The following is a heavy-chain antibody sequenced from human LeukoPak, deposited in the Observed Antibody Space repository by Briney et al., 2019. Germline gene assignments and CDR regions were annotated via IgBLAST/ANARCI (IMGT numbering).Heavy chain of an antibody. CDR2: IIRSSSYT. Sequence: PGGSLRLSRAASGFTFSSYSMNWVRQAPGKGLEGGSSIIRSSSYTNYAHSVQGRFTITRDKATNSLFIKLNSLRAEDTAVYYCARGLYDYGDYRDSFDYWGQGTLVTVSS. CDR1: GFTFSSYS. V-gene: IGHV3-21*01. J-gene: IGHJ4*01. CDR3: ARGLYDYGDYRDSFDY. D-gene: IGHD4-17*01.